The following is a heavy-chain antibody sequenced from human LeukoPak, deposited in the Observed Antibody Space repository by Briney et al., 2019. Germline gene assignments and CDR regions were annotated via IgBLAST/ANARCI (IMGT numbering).Heavy chain of an antibody. V-gene: IGHV1-2*02. D-gene: IGHD5-24*01. CDR1: GYTLTGYY. CDR2: INPNSGGT. Sequence: GASVKVSCKASGYTLTGYYMHWVRQAPGQGLEWMGWINPNSGGTNYAQKFQGRVTMTRDTSISTAYMELSRLRSDDTAVYYCARGSGDGYNYHSEVPDDAFDIWGQGTMVTVSS. CDR3: ARGSGDGYNYHSEVPDDAFDI. J-gene: IGHJ3*02.